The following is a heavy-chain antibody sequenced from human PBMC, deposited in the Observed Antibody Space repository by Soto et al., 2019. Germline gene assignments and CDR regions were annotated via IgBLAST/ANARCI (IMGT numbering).Heavy chain of an antibody. CDR3: ATQTISYTWGV. D-gene: IGHD3-16*01. CDR1: GAPITTTKW. CDR2: LSRGDER. V-gene: IGHV4-4*02. J-gene: IGHJ6*02. Sequence: QVQLQESGPGLVKPSETLSLTCTVSGAPITTTKWWAWVRLPPGKGLEWIGELSRGDERSSNPSLAGRFTTSLDKSNNHFSLKLTSVTAADTAIYYCATQTISYTWGVWGRGTSVTVSS.